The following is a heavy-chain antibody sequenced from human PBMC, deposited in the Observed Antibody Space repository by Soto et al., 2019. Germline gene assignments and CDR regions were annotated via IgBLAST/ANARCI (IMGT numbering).Heavy chain of an antibody. J-gene: IGHJ5*02. V-gene: IGHV1-2*02. CDR2: INPNSGGT. CDR3: ARGFFRQIAAAGIKGP. Sequence: ASVKVSCKASGYTFTGYYMHWVRQAPGQGLEWMGWINPNSGGTNYAQKFQGRVTMTRDTSISTAYMELSRLRSDDTAVYYCARGFFRQIAAAGIKGPWGQGTLVTVSS. CDR1: GYTFTGYY. D-gene: IGHD6-13*01.